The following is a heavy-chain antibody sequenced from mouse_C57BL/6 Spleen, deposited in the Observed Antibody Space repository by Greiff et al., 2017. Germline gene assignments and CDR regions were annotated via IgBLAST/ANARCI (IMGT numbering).Heavy chain of an antibody. Sequence: EVKLLESGPGLVKPSQSLSLTCSVTGYSITSGYYWNWIRQFPGNKLEWMGYISYDGSNNYNPSLKNRISITRDTSKNQFFLKLNSVTTEDTATYYCARDHDGSLAYWGQGTLVTVSA. CDR2: ISYDGSN. V-gene: IGHV3-6*01. CDR3: ARDHDGSLAY. CDR1: GYSITSGYY. J-gene: IGHJ3*01. D-gene: IGHD2-3*01.